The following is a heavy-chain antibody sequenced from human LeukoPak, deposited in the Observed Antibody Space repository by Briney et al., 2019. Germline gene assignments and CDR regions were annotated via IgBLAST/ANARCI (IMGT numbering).Heavy chain of an antibody. CDR2: ISGSGGST. D-gene: IGHD5-12*01. J-gene: IGHJ4*02. V-gene: IGHV3-23*01. CDR1: GFTFSSYA. Sequence: GGSLRLSCAASGFTFSSYAMSWVRQAPGKGLEWVSAISGSGGSTYYADSVKGRFTISRDNAKNSLYLQMSSLRSEDTAVYYCASVLSGNDSPFDYWGQGTLVTVSS. CDR3: ASVLSGNDSPFDY.